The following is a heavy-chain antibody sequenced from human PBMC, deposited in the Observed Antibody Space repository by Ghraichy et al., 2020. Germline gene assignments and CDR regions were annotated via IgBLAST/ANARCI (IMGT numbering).Heavy chain of an antibody. V-gene: IGHV4-31*03. J-gene: IGHJ5*02. CDR2: IYYSGTT. CDR1: AGSVRSSVYY. D-gene: IGHD2-2*01. CDR3: ARLNNNVLLPAASNWFDP. Sequence: TLSLTCTVSAGSVRSSVYYWTWIRQHPGKGLEWIGYIYYSGTTFYNPSLKSRVSMSVDTSTNQFSLKLSSLTAADTAVYYCARLNNNVLLPAASNWFDPWGQGTLVTVSS.